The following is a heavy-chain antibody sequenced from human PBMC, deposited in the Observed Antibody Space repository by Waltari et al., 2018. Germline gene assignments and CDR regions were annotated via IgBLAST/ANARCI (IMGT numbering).Heavy chain of an antibody. D-gene: IGHD2-15*01. J-gene: IGHJ4*02. CDR3: AKASLRTCSGARCYHFDY. CDR1: GFTFSSYA. CDR2: FSGGIDTT. V-gene: IGHV3-23*01. Sequence: EVQLLDSGGGLVQPGGSLRLSCAASGFTFSSYAMSWVRQAPGKRLRWVSTFSGGIDTTYYANSVKGRFTISRDNSKNTLYLQVNSLRAEDTAVYYCAKASLRTCSGARCYHFDYWGQGTVVTVSS.